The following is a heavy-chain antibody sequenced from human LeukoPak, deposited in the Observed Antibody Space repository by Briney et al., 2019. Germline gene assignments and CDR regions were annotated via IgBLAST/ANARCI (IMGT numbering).Heavy chain of an antibody. CDR3: ARRGYGAHLDY. J-gene: IGHJ4*02. CDR1: GGSISSYY. V-gene: IGHV4-59*01. D-gene: IGHD4-17*01. CDR2: IYYSGST. Sequence: PSETLSLTCTVSGGSISSYYWSWIRQPPGKGLEWIGYIYYSGSTNYNPSLKSRVTISVDTSKNQFSLKLSSVTAADTAVYYCARRGYGAHLDYWGQGTLVTVSS.